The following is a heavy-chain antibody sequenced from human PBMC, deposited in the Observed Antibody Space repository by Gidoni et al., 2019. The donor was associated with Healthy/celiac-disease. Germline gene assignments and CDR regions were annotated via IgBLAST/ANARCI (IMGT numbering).Heavy chain of an antibody. CDR1: GVTFSSYS. CDR2: ISSSSSYI. V-gene: IGHV3-21*01. Sequence: EVQLVESGGGLVKPGGSLRLSCAASGVTFSSYSMNWVRQAPGKGLEWVSSISSSSSYIYYADSVKGRFTISRDNAKNSLYLQMNSLRAEDTAVYYCARDDSSSSLAFDYWGQGTLVTVSS. J-gene: IGHJ4*02. D-gene: IGHD6-6*01. CDR3: ARDDSSSSLAFDY.